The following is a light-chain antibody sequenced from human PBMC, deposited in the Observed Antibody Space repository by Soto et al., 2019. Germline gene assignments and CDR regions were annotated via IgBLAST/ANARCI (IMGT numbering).Light chain of an antibody. Sequence: QSALTQPASVSGSPGQSITISCTGTSSDVGGYNYVSWYQQHPGKAPKLIIYEVSNRPSGVSNRFSGSKSGNTASLTISGLPAEDEADYYCSSYTSQSTGVFGTGTKLTVL. CDR2: EVS. V-gene: IGLV2-14*01. CDR1: SSDVGGYNY. J-gene: IGLJ1*01. CDR3: SSYTSQSTGV.